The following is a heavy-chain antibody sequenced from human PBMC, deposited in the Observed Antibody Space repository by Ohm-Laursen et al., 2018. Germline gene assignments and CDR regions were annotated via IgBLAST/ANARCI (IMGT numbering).Heavy chain of an antibody. D-gene: IGHD7-27*01. CDR3: ARDRVNWGSFDY. CDR2: IDYSGTT. J-gene: IGHJ4*02. CDR1: GGSITNYF. Sequence: SETLSLTCTVSGGSITNYFWIWVRQPPGKGLESIAYIDYSGTTNYNPSLKSRVSMSLDTSKNQFSLRLTSVNAADTAVYYCARDRVNWGSFDYWGQGTLVTVSS. V-gene: IGHV4-59*01.